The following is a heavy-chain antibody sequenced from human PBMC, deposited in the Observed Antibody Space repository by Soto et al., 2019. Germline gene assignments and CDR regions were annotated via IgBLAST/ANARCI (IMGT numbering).Heavy chain of an antibody. CDR3: ARVRVYGDSHIDY. J-gene: IGHJ4*02. D-gene: IGHD4-17*01. Sequence: ASVKVSCKASGYTFTSYAMHWVRQAPGQRLEWMGWINAGNGNTKYSQKFQGRVTITRDTSASTAYMELSSLRSEDTAVYYCARVRVYGDSHIDYWGQGTLVTVSS. CDR1: GYTFTSYA. V-gene: IGHV1-3*01. CDR2: INAGNGNT.